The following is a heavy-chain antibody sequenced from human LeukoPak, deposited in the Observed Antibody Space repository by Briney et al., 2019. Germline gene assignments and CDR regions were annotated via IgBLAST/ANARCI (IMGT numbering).Heavy chain of an antibody. V-gene: IGHV3-7*01. CDR2: IKQDGSGK. J-gene: IGHJ4*02. CDR1: GFTFSSYW. CDR3: ARVGFGSGFYNDY. D-gene: IGHD6-19*01. Sequence: GSLRLSCAASGFTFSSYWMSWVRQAPGKGLEWVANIKQDGSGKYYVDSVKGRFTISRDNAKNSLYLQMNSLRAEDTAVYYCARVGFGSGFYNDYWGQGTLVTVSS.